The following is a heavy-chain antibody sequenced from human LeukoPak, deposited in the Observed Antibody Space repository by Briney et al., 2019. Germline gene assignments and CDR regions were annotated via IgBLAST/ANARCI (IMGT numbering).Heavy chain of an antibody. Sequence: GASVKVSCKASGYTFTSYDINWVRQATGQGLEWMGWMNPNSGNTGYAQKFQGRVTMTRNTSISTAYMELSSLRSEDTAVYYCARDVSGHYLPPSLDYYYYGMDVWGQGTTVTVSS. CDR2: MNPNSGNT. D-gene: IGHD3-22*01. V-gene: IGHV1-8*01. CDR1: GYTFTSYD. J-gene: IGHJ6*02. CDR3: ARDVSGHYLPPSLDYYYYGMDV.